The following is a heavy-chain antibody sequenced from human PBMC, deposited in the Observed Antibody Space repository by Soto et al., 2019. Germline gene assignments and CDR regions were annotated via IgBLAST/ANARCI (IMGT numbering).Heavy chain of an antibody. D-gene: IGHD4-17*01. CDR2: IYSGGST. Sequence: PGGSLRLSCAASGFTVSSNYMSWVRQAPGKGLEWVSVIYSGGSTYYADSVKGRFTISRDNSKNTLYLQMNSLRAEDTAVYYCARVRVTILSLGDYYYYYYMDVWGKGTTDTVSS. CDR1: GFTVSSNY. V-gene: IGHV3-66*01. J-gene: IGHJ6*03. CDR3: ARVRVTILSLGDYYYYYYMDV.